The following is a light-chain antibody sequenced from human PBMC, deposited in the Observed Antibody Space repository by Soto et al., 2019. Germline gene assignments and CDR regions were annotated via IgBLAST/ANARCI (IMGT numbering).Light chain of an antibody. CDR2: DAS. CDR1: QNINNY. J-gene: IGKJ4*01. V-gene: IGKV3-11*01. CDR3: RQYGRSLGFA. Sequence: IVLTKSPTTLSLTPRERATLSCRASQNINNYLGWYQQKPGQAPRLVIYDASNRATGIPVRFSGRGSGTDFTLTISRLEPEDFAVYYCRQYGRSLGFAFGGGTKVDIK.